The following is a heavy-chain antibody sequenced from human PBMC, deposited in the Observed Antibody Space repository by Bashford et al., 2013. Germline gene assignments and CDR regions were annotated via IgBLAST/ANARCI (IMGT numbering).Heavy chain of an antibody. CDR3: ARDHYDSRDPIPVDY. J-gene: IGHJ4*02. V-gene: IGHV3-21*01. Sequence: VRQAPGKGLEWVSSISSSSSYIYYADSVKGRFTISRDNAKNSLYLQMNSLRAEDTAVYYCARDHYDSRDPIPVDYWGQGTLVTVSS. D-gene: IGHD3-22*01. CDR2: ISSSSSYI.